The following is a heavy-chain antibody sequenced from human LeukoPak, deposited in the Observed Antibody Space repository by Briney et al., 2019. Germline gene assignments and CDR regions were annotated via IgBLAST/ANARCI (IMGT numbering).Heavy chain of an antibody. CDR1: GGSIRSYF. D-gene: IGHD3-10*01. Sequence: PSETLSLTCTVSGGSIRSYFWTWIRQPPGKGLECIGYIYYSGSTNYNPSLKSRVTISVDASKNQFSLKLSSVTAADTAVYYCARDRIVYGSGSYWYFDLWGRGTLVTVSS. CDR2: IYYSGST. CDR3: ARDRIVYGSGSYWYFDL. V-gene: IGHV4-59*01. J-gene: IGHJ2*01.